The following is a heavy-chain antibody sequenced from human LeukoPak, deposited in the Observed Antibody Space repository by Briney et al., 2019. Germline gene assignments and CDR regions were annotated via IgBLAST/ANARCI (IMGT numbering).Heavy chain of an antibody. J-gene: IGHJ5*02. Sequence: ASAKVSCKASGYTFTGYYMHWVRQAPGQGLEWMGWINPNSGGTNYAQKFQGRVTMTRDTSISTAYMELSRLRSDDTAVYYCARDGGIAAAGIWFDPWGQGTLVTVSS. V-gene: IGHV1-2*02. CDR3: ARDGGIAAAGIWFDP. CDR2: INPNSGGT. CDR1: GYTFTGYY. D-gene: IGHD6-13*01.